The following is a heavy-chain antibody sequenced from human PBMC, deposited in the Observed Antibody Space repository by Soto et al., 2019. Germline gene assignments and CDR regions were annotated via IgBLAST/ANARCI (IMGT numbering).Heavy chain of an antibody. J-gene: IGHJ4*02. Sequence: PSETLSLTCTVSGGSISSGGYYWSWIRQHPGKGLEWIGYIYHSGSTNYNPSLKSRVTISVDTSKNQFSLKLSSVTAADTAVYYCASSPSPAPPDYWGQGTLVTVSS. V-gene: IGHV4-31*03. CDR1: GGSISSGGYY. CDR2: IYHSGST. CDR3: ASSPSPAPPDY.